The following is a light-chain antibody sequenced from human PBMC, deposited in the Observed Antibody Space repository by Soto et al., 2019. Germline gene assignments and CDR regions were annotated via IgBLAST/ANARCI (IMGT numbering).Light chain of an antibody. J-gene: IGLJ1*01. Sequence: QSVLTQPPSVSAAPGQKVTISCSGSSSNIGGNSVSWYQQLPGTAPKLLIYDDNKRPSGIPDRFSGSKSGKSATLGITGFQTGDEADYYCSSYTSDSSYVFGSGTKVTVL. CDR3: SSYTSDSSYV. CDR1: SSNIGGNS. V-gene: IGLV1-51*01. CDR2: DDN.